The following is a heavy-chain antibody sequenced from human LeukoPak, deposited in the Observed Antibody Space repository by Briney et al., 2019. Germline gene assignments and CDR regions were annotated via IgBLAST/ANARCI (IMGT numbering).Heavy chain of an antibody. J-gene: IGHJ3*02. CDR2: INWNGGST. D-gene: IGHD2-15*01. Sequence: GGSLGLSCAAPGFTFDVYGMSWVRQAPGKGLEWVSGINWNGGSTGYADSVKGRFTIFRDNAKNSLYLQMNSLRAEDTALYYCASVAVVAATRAFDIWGQGTMVTVSS. V-gene: IGHV3-20*04. CDR1: GFTFDVYG. CDR3: ASVAVVAATRAFDI.